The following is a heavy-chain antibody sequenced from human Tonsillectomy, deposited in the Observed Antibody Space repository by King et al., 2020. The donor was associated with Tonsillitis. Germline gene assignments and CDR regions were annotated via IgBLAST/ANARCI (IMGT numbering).Heavy chain of an antibody. Sequence: VQLVESGGGLVKPGGSLSLSCAASGFTFSTYRMNWVRQAPGKGLEWVATIYSSSDYIYYADSVKGRFTISRDNAKSSLYLQLSSLRAEDTAVYYCARGTDESYHNFDYWGQGTLVTVSS. CDR3: ARGTDESYHNFDY. D-gene: IGHD1-26*01. J-gene: IGHJ4*02. CDR2: IYSSSDYI. V-gene: IGHV3-21*01. CDR1: GFTFSTYR.